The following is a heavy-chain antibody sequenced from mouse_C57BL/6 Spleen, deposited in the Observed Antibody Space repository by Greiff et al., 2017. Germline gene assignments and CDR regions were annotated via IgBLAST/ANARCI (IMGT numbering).Heavy chain of an antibody. Sequence: QVQLQQSGAELVKPGASVKISCKASGYAFSSYWMNWVKQRPGKGLEWIGQIYPGDGDTNYNGKFKGKATLTADKSSSTAYMQLSSLTSGDSAVYFCARPIYYDYAYAMDYWGQGTSVTVSS. CDR3: ARPIYYDYAYAMDY. D-gene: IGHD2-4*01. V-gene: IGHV1-80*01. J-gene: IGHJ4*01. CDR2: IYPGDGDT. CDR1: GYAFSSYW.